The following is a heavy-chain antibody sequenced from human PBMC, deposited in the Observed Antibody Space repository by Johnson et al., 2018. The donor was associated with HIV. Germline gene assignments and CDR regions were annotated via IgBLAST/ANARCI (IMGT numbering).Heavy chain of an antibody. J-gene: IGHJ3*02. CDR1: GFTFDEYA. CDR3: ARGYGTSGYYYGDAFDI. Sequence: VQLVESGGGLVQPGRSLRLSCAASGFTFDEYAMHWVRQTPGQGLEWVSGISWDSGSIDYADSVKGRFTISRDNAKKSLSLQMNSLRAEDTAVYYCARGYGTSGYYYGDAFDIWGQGTMVTVSS. CDR2: ISWDSGSI. V-gene: IGHV3-9*01. D-gene: IGHD3-22*01.